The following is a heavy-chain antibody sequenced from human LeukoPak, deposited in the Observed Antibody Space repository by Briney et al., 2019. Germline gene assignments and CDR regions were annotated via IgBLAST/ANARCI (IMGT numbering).Heavy chain of an antibody. CDR2: MNPNSANT. CDR3: ARVPSGGNKFDP. J-gene: IGHJ5*02. D-gene: IGHD6-25*01. CDR1: GYTFTSYD. V-gene: IGHV1-8*01. Sequence: ASVKVSCKASGYTFTSYDINWVRQAPGQGLEWMGWMNPNSANTGYAQKFQGRVTMTRNTSINTAYMELSSLRSEDTAVYYCARVPSGGNKFDPWGQGTLVTVSS.